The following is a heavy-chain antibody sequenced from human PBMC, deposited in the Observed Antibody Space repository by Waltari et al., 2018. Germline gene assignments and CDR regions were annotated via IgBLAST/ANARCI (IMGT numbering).Heavy chain of an antibody. CDR1: GFTCSSYS. V-gene: IGHV3-48*04. CDR3: ATLRRDGYNNNDY. J-gene: IGHJ4*02. Sequence: EVQLVESGGGLVQPGGSLRLSCAASGFTCSSYSMTWVRQAPGKGLEWVSYISSSSSTIYYADSVKGRFTISRDNAKNSLYLQMNSLRAEDTAVYYCATLRRDGYNNNDYWGQGTLVTVSS. CDR2: ISSSSSTI. D-gene: IGHD4-4*01.